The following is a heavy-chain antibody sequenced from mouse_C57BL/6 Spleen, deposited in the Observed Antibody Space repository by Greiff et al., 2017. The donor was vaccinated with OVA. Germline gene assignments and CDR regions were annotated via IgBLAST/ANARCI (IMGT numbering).Heavy chain of an antibody. CDR3: AREDLDY. V-gene: IGHV1-59*01. CDR2: IDPSDSYT. Sequence: QVQLKQPGAELVRPGTSVKLSCKASGYTFTSYWMHWVKQRPGQGLEWIGVIDPSDSYTNYNQKFKGKATLTVDTSSSTAYMQLSSLTSEDSAVYYCAREDLDYWGQGTTLTVSS. J-gene: IGHJ2*01. CDR1: GYTFTSYW.